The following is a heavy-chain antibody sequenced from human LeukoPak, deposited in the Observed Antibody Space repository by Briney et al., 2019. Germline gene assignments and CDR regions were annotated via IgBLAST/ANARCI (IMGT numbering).Heavy chain of an antibody. V-gene: IGHV3-23*01. CDR1: GFTFSSYA. CDR3: ATGEYYYGSGSPI. J-gene: IGHJ4*02. Sequence: GGSLRLSCAAFGFTFSSYAMSWVRQAPGKGLEWVSAISGSGGSTYYADSVKGRFTISRDNSKNTLYLQMNSLRAEDTAVFYCATGEYYYGSGSPIWGQGTLVTVSS. D-gene: IGHD3-10*01. CDR2: ISGSGGST.